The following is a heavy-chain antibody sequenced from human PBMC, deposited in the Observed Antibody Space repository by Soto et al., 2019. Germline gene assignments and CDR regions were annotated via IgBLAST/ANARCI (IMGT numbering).Heavy chain of an antibody. CDR3: ARDYSNYSWLDP. V-gene: IGHV4-59*01. J-gene: IGHJ5*02. Sequence: SETLSLTCTVSGGSIRSYYWSWIRQPPGKGLEWIGYISYNGSPKYNPSLKSRVTISLDTSKNQFSLKVTSVTAADTAVYFCARDYSNYSWLDPWGQGTLVTVSS. D-gene: IGHD4-4*01. CDR2: ISYNGSP. CDR1: GGSIRSYY.